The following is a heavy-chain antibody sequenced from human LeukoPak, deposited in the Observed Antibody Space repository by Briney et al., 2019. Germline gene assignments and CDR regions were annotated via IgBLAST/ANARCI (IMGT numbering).Heavy chain of an antibody. Sequence: GGSLRLSCAASGFTFSSYSMNWVRQAPGKGLEWVSSISSSSSYIYYADSVKGRFTISRDNAKNSLYLQMNSLRAEDTAVYYCARDQLYGSGSYPTLFDYWGQGTLVTVSS. J-gene: IGHJ4*02. D-gene: IGHD3-10*01. CDR3: ARDQLYGSGSYPTLFDY. CDR2: ISSSSSYI. CDR1: GFTFSSYS. V-gene: IGHV3-21*01.